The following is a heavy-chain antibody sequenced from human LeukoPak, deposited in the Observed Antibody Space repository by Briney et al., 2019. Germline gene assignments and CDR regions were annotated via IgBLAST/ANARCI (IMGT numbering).Heavy chain of an antibody. J-gene: IGHJ4*02. CDR2: SYYSGST. CDR1: GGSISSSSYY. CDR3: ARVIGFWSGSSLFDY. Sequence: PSETLSLTCTVSGGSISSSSYYWGWIRQPPGKGLEWIGSSYYSGSTYYNPSLKSRVTISVDTSKNQFSLKLSSVTAADTAVYYCARVIGFWSGSSLFDYWGQGTLVTVSS. V-gene: IGHV4-39*07. D-gene: IGHD3-3*01.